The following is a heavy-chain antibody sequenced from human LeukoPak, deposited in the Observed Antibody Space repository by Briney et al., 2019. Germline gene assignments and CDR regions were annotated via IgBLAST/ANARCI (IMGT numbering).Heavy chain of an antibody. Sequence: SETLSLTCTVSGGSISGWYWSWIRQPPGKGLEWIGYISGSGYTNYNPSLKSRVTMSIDTSKNHFSLKLTSVTAADTATYYCARETSLAGFASGLGFNYWGQGILVTVSS. V-gene: IGHV4-59*01. J-gene: IGHJ4*02. D-gene: IGHD6-19*01. CDR3: ARETSLAGFASGLGFNY. CDR1: GGSISGWY. CDR2: ISGSGYT.